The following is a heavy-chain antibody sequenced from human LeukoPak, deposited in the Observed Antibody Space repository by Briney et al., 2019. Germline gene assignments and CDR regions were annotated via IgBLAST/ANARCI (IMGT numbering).Heavy chain of an antibody. V-gene: IGHV3-33*01. Sequence: GGSLRLSCAASGFTFSSYGMHWVRQAPGKGLEWVAVIWYDGSNKYYADSVKGRLTISRDNSKNTLYLQMNSLRAEDTAVYYCARDWKGDYFDYWGQGTLVTVSS. D-gene: IGHD1-1*01. J-gene: IGHJ4*02. CDR1: GFTFSSYG. CDR3: ARDWKGDYFDY. CDR2: IWYDGSNK.